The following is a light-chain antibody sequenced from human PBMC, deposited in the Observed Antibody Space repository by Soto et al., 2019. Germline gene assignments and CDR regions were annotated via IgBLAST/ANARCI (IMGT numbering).Light chain of an antibody. CDR1: SSDVGDYNY. Sequence: QSALTQPASVSGSPGQSITISCTGTSSDVGDYNYVSWYQQHPGKAPKLMIYEVSNRPSGGSNRFSGSKSGNTASLTISGLHAEDEADYYCSSYTSSSILVFGNGTKLTVL. J-gene: IGLJ1*01. CDR3: SSYTSSSILV. CDR2: EVS. V-gene: IGLV2-14*01.